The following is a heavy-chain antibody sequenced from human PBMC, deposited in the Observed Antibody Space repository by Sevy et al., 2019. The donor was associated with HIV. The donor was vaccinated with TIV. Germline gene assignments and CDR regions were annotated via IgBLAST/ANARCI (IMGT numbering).Heavy chain of an antibody. CDR2: IRSKAYGGRT. Sequence: GGSLRLSCTASGFTFGDYAMSWVRQAPGKGLEWVGFIRSKAYGGRTEYAASVKGRFTISRDDSKSIAYLQMNSLKTEDTAVYYCPQYYDFWSAPGGNYYYGLDVWGQGTTVTVSS. CDR3: PQYYDFWSAPGGNYYYGLDV. D-gene: IGHD3-3*01. J-gene: IGHJ6*02. V-gene: IGHV3-49*04. CDR1: GFTFGDYA.